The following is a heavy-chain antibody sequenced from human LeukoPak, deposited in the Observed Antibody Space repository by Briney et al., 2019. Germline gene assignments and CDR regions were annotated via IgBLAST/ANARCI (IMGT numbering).Heavy chain of an antibody. Sequence: GGSLRLSCAASGFTFSSYGMHWVRQATGKGLEWVSAIGTAGDTYYPGSVKGRFTISRENAKNSLYLQMNSLRAGDTAVYYCARAGDDILTGYYDYWGQGTLVTVSS. CDR1: GFTFSSYG. J-gene: IGHJ4*02. CDR2: IGTAGDT. CDR3: ARAGDDILTGYYDY. V-gene: IGHV3-13*01. D-gene: IGHD3-9*01.